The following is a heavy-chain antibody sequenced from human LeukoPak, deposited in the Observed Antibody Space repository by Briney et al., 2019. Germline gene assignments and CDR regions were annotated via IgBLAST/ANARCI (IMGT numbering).Heavy chain of an antibody. CDR1: GYTFTGYY. D-gene: IGHD5-24*01. CDR2: INPSGGST. J-gene: IGHJ4*02. V-gene: IGHV1-46*01. CDR3: ARVKGRDGYKPPHYYFDY. Sequence: ALVKVSCKASGYTFTGYYMHWVRQAPGQGLEWMGIINPSGGSTSYAQKFQGRVTMTRDTSTSTVYMELSSLRSEDTAVYYCARVKGRDGYKPPHYYFDYWGQGTLVTVSS.